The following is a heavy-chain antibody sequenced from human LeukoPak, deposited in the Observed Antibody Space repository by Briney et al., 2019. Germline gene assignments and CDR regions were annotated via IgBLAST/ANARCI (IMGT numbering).Heavy chain of an antibody. CDR2: ISKDGRTT. J-gene: IGHJ4*02. CDR3: GRDSNGIDY. CDR1: GFTFGGSW. D-gene: IGHD4-11*01. V-gene: IGHV3-74*03. Sequence: PGGSLGLSCAASGFTFGGSWMLWVRQAPGKGLMCVARISKDGRTTTYVDSVKGRFTVSRDNAKNTLYLQMDSLRVEDTAMYYCGRDSNGIDYLGQGTLVTVSS.